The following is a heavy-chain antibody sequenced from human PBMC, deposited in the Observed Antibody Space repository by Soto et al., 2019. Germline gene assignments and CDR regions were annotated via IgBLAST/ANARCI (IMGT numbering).Heavy chain of an antibody. CDR1: GFTFSNYE. D-gene: IGHD6-13*01. J-gene: IGHJ6*03. V-gene: IGHV3-64*01. CDR2: ISNNGAHT. CDR3: GRRGYGSRWPNVYMDV. Sequence: EAQLVESGGGLVQPGGSLRLSCAASGFTFSNYEMHWVRQAPGKGLEYVSGISNNGAHTDYAKSVKGRFTISRDNSENTLYLQMCSLRAGDMALYYFGRRGYGSRWPNVYMDVWGKGNTVTVSS.